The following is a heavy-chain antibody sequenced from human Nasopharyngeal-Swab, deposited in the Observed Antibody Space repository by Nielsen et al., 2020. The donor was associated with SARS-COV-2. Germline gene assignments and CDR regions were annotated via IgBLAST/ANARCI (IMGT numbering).Heavy chain of an antibody. CDR1: GFTFSSYS. CDR3: ALWFGELLNYYGMDV. V-gene: IGHV3-21*01. D-gene: IGHD3-10*01. J-gene: IGHJ6*02. CDR2: ISSSSYI. Sequence: GGSLRLSCAASGFTFSSYSMNWVRQAPGKGLEWVSSISSSSYIYYADSVKGRFTISRDNAKNSLYLQMTSLRAEDTAVYYCALWFGELLNYYGMDVWGQGTTVTVSS.